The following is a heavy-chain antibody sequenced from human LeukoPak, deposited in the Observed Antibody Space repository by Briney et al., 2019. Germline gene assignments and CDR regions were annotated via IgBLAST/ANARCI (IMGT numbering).Heavy chain of an antibody. CDR1: GITLSNYG. J-gene: IGHJ4*02. CDR3: AKRGVVIRVILVGFHEEAYYFDS. Sequence: GGSLRLSCAVSGITLSNYGMSWVRQAPGKGLEWVAGISDSGGRTNYADSVKGRFTISRDNPKNTLYLQMNSLRAEDTAVYFYAKRGVVIRVILVGFHEEAYYFDSWGQGALVTVSS. CDR2: ISDSGGRT. D-gene: IGHD3-22*01. V-gene: IGHV3-23*01.